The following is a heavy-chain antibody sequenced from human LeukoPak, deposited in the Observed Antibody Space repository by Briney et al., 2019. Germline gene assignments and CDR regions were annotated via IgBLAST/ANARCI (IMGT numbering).Heavy chain of an antibody. D-gene: IGHD6-13*01. CDR2: IYYSGCT. CDR1: GGSISSGDYY. CDR3: ARRAAALDS. Sequence: SQTLSLTCTVSGGSISSGDYYWSWIRQPPGKGLEWIGYIYYSGCTYYNPSLKSRVTISVDTSKNQFSLRLNSVTAADTAIYYCARRAAALDSWGQGTLVTVSS. J-gene: IGHJ4*02. V-gene: IGHV4-30-4*01.